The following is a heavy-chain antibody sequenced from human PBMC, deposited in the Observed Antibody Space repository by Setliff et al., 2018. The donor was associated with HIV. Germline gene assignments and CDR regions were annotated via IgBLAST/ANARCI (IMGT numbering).Heavy chain of an antibody. CDR1: GGTFSSYA. CDR3: ARGGVYYYDSSGWSMDY. J-gene: IGHJ4*02. V-gene: IGHV1-69*13. D-gene: IGHD3-22*01. CDR2: IIPIFGTA. Sequence: ASVKVSCKASGGTFSSYAISWVRQAPGQGLEWMGGIIPIFGTANYAQKFQGRVTITADESTSTAYMELSSLRSEDTAVYYCARGGVYYYDSSGWSMDYWGQGTLVTV.